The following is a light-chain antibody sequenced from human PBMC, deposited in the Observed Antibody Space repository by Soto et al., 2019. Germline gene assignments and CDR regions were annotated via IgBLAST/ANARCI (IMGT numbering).Light chain of an antibody. CDR3: QQYNSYPRT. Sequence: DIPMTQSPSTLSASVGDRVTITCRASQSVSSWLAWNQQRPGKAPKLLIYKATSLESGVPSRFSGSGSGTEVTLTISSLQPDDFGNYYCQQYNSYPRTFGQGTTVEIK. V-gene: IGKV1-5*03. CDR2: KAT. CDR1: QSVSSW. J-gene: IGKJ1*01.